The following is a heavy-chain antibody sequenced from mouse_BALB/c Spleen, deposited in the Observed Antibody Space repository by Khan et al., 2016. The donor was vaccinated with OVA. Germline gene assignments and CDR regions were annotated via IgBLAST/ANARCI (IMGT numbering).Heavy chain of an antibody. CDR3: ARGNYYGYYFDY. J-gene: IGHJ2*01. CDR1: GYSITSGYA. D-gene: IGHD1-1*01. CDR2: ISYSGGT. V-gene: IGHV3-2*02. Sequence: EVQLEVSGPGLVKPSQSLSLTCTVTGYSITSGYAWNWIRQFPGNKLEWMGYISYSGGTSYNPSLKSRISITRDTSKNQFFLQLNSVTTEDTATYYCARGNYYGYYFDYWGQGTPLTGSS.